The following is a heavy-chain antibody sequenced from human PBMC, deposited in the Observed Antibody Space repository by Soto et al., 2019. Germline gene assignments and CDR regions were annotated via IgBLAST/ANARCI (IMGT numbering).Heavy chain of an antibody. CDR2: ITPSGSNT. CDR1: GFTFSSHA. Sequence: GGSLRLSCAASGFTFSSHAMNWVRQAPGKGLEWVSGITPSGSNTFYAESVKGRFTMSRDNSKDTLHLHMSSLRADDSAVYFCARGSKDSYPGSRIFDFWGRGTLVTVSS. J-gene: IGHJ4*02. V-gene: IGHV3-23*01. D-gene: IGHD3-10*01. CDR3: ARGSKDSYPGSRIFDF.